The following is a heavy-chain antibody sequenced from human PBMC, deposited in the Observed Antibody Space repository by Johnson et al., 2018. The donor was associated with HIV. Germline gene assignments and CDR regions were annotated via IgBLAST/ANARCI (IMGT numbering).Heavy chain of an antibody. CDR2: IKQDGSEK. J-gene: IGHJ3*02. D-gene: IGHD2-15*01. CDR1: GFIISSYW. V-gene: IGHV3-7*05. Sequence: VQLVESGGGLVQPGGSLRLSCAASGFIISSYWMTWVRQAPGKGLEWVANIKQDGSEKYYVDSVKGRFTISRDNAKNSLYLQMNSLRAEDTALYYCARGIGRVGGATRGDGFDIWGQGTMVTVSS. CDR3: ARGIGRVGGATRGDGFDI.